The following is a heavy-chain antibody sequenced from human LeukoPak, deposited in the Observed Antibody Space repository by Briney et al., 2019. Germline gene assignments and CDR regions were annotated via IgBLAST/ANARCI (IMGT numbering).Heavy chain of an antibody. D-gene: IGHD2-15*01. CDR2: IKQDGSEK. Sequence: GGSLRLSCAASGFTFRSYWMSWVRQAPGKGLEWVANIKQDGSEKYYVGSVKGRFTISRDNAKKSLYLQMNSLRAEDTAVYYCARDGGPFDDWGQGSLVIVSS. V-gene: IGHV3-7*03. J-gene: IGHJ4*02. CDR3: ARDGGPFDD. CDR1: GFTFRSYW.